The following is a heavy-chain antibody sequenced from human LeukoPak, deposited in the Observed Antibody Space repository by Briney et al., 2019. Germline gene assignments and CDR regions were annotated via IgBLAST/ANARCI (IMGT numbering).Heavy chain of an antibody. CDR1: GFTFSASA. CDR3: AKDRVPGEYFFGY. J-gene: IGHJ4*02. CDR2: ISGGGTSA. V-gene: IGHV3-23*01. D-gene: IGHD3-10*01. Sequence: GGSLRLSCAASGFTFSASAMTWVRQAPGKGLEWVSTISGGGTSANYADSVKGRFTISRDNSKNTLYLQINSLRVEDTAAYYCAKDRVPGEYFFGYWGQGTLVTVSS.